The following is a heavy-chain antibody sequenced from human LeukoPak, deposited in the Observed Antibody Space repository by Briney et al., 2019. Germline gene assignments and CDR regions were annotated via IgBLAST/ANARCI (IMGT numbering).Heavy chain of an antibody. CDR1: GGSISSYY. CDR2: IYYSGST. D-gene: IGHD6-6*01. J-gene: IGHJ6*02. V-gene: IGHV4-59*08. Sequence: SETLSLTCTASGGSISSYYWSWIRQPPGKGLEWIGCIYYSGSTNYNPSLKSRVTISLDTSKKLFSLKLSSVTAADTAVYYCARHSPSSYYYGMDVWGQGTTVTVSS. CDR3: ARHSPSSYYYGMDV.